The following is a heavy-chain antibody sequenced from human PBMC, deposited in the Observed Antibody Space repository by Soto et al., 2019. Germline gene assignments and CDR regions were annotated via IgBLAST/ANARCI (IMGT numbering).Heavy chain of an antibody. V-gene: IGHV4-31*03. Sequence: QVQLQESGPGLVKPSQTLSLTCTVSGDSMTTVGYYWTWIRQHPGQGLEWIGFISYSGSTYYSSSLKGRVAISADTSTNQFSLKLNSVTAAATAVYYCTRGDYWGQGTLVTVSS. CDR1: GDSMTTVGYY. CDR2: ISYSGST. J-gene: IGHJ4*02. CDR3: TRGDY.